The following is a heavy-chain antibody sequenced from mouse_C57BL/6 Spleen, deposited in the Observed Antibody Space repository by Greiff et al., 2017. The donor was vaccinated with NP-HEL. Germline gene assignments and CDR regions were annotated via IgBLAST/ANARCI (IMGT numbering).Heavy chain of an antibody. CDR2: ISSGSSTI. V-gene: IGHV5-17*01. CDR3: ARSALTTVVDY. J-gene: IGHJ2*01. D-gene: IGHD1-1*01. CDR1: GFTFSDYG. Sequence: DVKLVESGGGLVKPGGSLKLSCAASGFTFSDYGMHWVRQAPEKGLEWVAYISSGSSTIYYADTVKGRFTISRDNAKNTLFLQMTSLRSEDTAMYYCARSALTTVVDYWGQGTTLTVSS.